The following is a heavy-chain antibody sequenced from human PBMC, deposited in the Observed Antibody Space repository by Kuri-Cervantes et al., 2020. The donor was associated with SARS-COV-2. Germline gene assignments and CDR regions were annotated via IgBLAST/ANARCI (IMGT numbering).Heavy chain of an antibody. CDR2: IYYSGST. Sequence: SETLSLTCTVSGGSISSYYWSWIRQPPGKGLEWIGYIYYSGSTNYNPSLKSRVTISVDTSKNQFSLKLSSVTAADTAVYYCARGRDYGDYGVDYWGQGTLVTVSS. V-gene: IGHV4-59*08. CDR1: GGSISSYY. J-gene: IGHJ4*02. CDR3: ARGRDYGDYGVDY. D-gene: IGHD4-17*01.